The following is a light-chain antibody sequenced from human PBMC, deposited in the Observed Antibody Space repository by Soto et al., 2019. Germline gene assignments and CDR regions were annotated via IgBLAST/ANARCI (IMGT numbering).Light chain of an antibody. CDR1: QSVRNSL. V-gene: IGKV3-20*01. J-gene: IGKJ1*01. CDR2: DAS. Sequence: EIVLTQSPGTLSLSPGERATLSCRASQSVRNSLLAWYQRKPGQPPRLLIYDASTRATATPERFSGSGSGTDFTLTISRLEPEDFAVYYCHQYDSIVQTFGQGTKVDI. CDR3: HQYDSIVQT.